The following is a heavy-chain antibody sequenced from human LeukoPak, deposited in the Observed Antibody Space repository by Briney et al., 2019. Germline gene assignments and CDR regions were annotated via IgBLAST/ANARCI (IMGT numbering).Heavy chain of an antibody. CDR1: GGSISSYY. V-gene: IGHV4-59*08. CDR3: ARGVSSVIDY. CDR2: IYYSGST. J-gene: IGHJ4*02. D-gene: IGHD6-13*01. Sequence: SETLSLTRTVSGGSISSYYWSWIRQPPGKGLEWIGYIYYSGSTNYNPSLKSRVTISVDTSKNQSSLKLSSVTAADTAVYYCARGVSSVIDYWGQGTLVTVSS.